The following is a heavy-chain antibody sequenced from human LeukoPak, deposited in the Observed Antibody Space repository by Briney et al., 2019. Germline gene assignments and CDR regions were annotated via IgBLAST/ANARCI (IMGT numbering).Heavy chain of an antibody. D-gene: IGHD5-12*01. V-gene: IGHV4-34*01. J-gene: IGHJ5*02. Sequence: SETLSLTCAVYGGSFSGYYWSWIRQPPGKGLEWIGEINHSGSTNYNPSLKSRVTISVDTSKNRFSLKLSSVTAADTAVYYCARGPGIYSTWGQGTLVTVSS. CDR1: GGSFSGYY. CDR3: ARGPGIYST. CDR2: INHSGST.